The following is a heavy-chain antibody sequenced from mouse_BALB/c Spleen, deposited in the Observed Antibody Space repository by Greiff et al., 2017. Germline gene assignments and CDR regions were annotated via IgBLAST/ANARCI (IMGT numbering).Heavy chain of an antibody. V-gene: IGHV1-54*01. CDR1: GYAFTNYL. CDR2: INPSDSYT. Sequence: QVQLQQSGAELVRPGTSVKVSCKASGYAFTNYLIEWVKQRPGQGLEWIGVINPSDSYTNYNQKFKGKATLTVDKSSSTAYMQLSSLTSEDSAVYYCARKSHYFDYWGQGTTLTVSS. J-gene: IGHJ2*01. CDR3: ARKSHYFDY.